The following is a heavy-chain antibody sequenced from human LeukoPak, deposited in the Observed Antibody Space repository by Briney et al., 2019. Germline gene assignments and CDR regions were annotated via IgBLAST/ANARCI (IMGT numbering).Heavy chain of an antibody. J-gene: IGHJ3*01. CDR2: INPSGGST. CDR1: GYTFTSYY. V-gene: IGHV1-46*01. Sequence: GASVKVSCKASGYTFTSYYIHWVRQAPGQGLEWMGIINPSGGSTSHAQKFQGRVTMTRDMSTSTVYMELSSLRSEDTAAYYCARAYSTSQRNGFDFWGQGTMVTVSS. CDR3: ARAYSTSQRNGFDF. D-gene: IGHD6-6*01.